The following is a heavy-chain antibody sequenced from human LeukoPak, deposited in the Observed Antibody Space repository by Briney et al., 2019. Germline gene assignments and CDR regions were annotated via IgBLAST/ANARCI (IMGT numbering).Heavy chain of an antibody. CDR2: TSSSGST. D-gene: IGHD6-6*01. V-gene: IGHV4-61*09. J-gene: IGHJ6*03. CDR1: GASISSDAHY. Sequence: SQTLSLTCTVSGASISSDAHYWNWIRQPAGKGLEWIGHTSSSGSTNYNPSLKSRVTISVDTSENQFSLKLSSVTAADTAVHYCARDSREYSTSSFSLVFYYYMDVWGKGTTVTVSS. CDR3: ARDSREYSTSSFSLVFYYYMDV.